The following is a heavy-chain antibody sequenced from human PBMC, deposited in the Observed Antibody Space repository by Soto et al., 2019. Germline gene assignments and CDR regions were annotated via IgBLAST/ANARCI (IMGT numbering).Heavy chain of an antibody. CDR2: IYHSGST. D-gene: IGHD6-13*01. J-gene: IGHJ6*02. CDR1: GYSISSGYY. CDR3: ARGLYSSSWYGYYYYYGMDV. V-gene: IGHV4-38-2*01. Sequence: SETLSLTCAVSGYSISSGYYWGWIRQPPGKGLEWIGSIYHSGSTYYNPSLKSRVTISVDTSKNQFSLKLSSVTAADTAVYYCARGLYSSSWYGYYYYYGMDVWGQGTTVTVSS.